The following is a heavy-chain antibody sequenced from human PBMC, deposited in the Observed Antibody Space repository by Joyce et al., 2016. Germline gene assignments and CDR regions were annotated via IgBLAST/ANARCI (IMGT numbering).Heavy chain of an antibody. Sequence: EVQLVESGGGLIQPGGSLRLSCAASGFTVSNNYMTWVRQAPGKGLELVSFIYSGGDTYYADSGKGRFTISRDKNTLYLQMNSLRVEDTAVYYWARVPGFHWGQGTLVTVSS. V-gene: IGHV3-53*01. J-gene: IGHJ4*02. CDR1: GFTVSNNY. CDR2: IYSGGDT. CDR3: ARVPGFH.